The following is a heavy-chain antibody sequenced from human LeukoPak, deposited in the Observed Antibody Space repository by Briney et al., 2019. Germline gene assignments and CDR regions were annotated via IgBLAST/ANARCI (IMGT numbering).Heavy chain of an antibody. J-gene: IGHJ3*02. V-gene: IGHV1-69*05. CDR1: GGTFSSYA. CDR2: IIPIFGTA. CDR3: ARCSSCPTHDAFDI. D-gene: IGHD6-13*01. Sequence: SVKVSCKASGGTFSSYAISWVRQALGQGLEWMGGIIPIFGTANYAQKFQGRVTITTDESTSTAYMELGSLRSEDTAVYYCARCSSCPTHDAFDIWGQGTMVTVSS.